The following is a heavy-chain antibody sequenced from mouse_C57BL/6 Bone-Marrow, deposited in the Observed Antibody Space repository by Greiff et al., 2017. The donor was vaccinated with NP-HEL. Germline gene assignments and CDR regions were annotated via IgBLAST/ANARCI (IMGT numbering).Heavy chain of an antibody. D-gene: IGHD2-3*01. CDR2: IYPGSGNT. Sequence: VQLQESGAELVRPGASVKLSCKASGYTFTDYYINWVKQRPGQGLEWIARIYPGSGNTYYNEKFKGKATLTAEKSSSTAYMQLSSLTSEDSAVYFCARNDGYYGYWGQGTTLTVSS. CDR1: GYTFTDYY. V-gene: IGHV1-76*01. J-gene: IGHJ2*01. CDR3: ARNDGYYGY.